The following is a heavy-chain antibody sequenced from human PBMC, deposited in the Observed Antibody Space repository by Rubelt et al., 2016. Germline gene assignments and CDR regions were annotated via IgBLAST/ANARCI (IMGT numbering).Heavy chain of an antibody. V-gene: IGHV3-23*01. CDR2: LSGSGDTT. J-gene: IGHJ5*02. CDR1: GFTFSTYA. D-gene: IGHD6-19*01. Sequence: GGGLVQPGGSLRLSCAASGFTFSTYAMTWVRQAPGKGLEWVSGLSGSGDTTYYADSVKGRFTISRDNSKNTLYLRMNSLRVDDTAVYYCARTSGYDSGWNDAGGQGTLVTVSS. CDR3: ARTSGYDSGWNDA.